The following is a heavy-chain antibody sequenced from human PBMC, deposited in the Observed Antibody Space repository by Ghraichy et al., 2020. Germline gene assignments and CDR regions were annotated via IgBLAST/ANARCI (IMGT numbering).Heavy chain of an antibody. Sequence: GESLNISFAASGFTFSRHWMSWVRQAPGKGLEWVASIKSDGSDIFYVDSVKGRFTISRDNAKNSVSLEMNSLRVEDTAVYYCARDPYGDYKYGGTDYWGQGTLVSVSS. CDR3: ARDPYGDYKYGGTDY. V-gene: IGHV3-7*01. CDR1: GFTFSRHW. J-gene: IGHJ4*02. D-gene: IGHD4-17*01. CDR2: IKSDGSDI.